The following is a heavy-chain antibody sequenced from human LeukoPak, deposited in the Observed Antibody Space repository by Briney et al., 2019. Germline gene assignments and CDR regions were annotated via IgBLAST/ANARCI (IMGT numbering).Heavy chain of an antibody. CDR2: INPSGGST. D-gene: IGHD3-9*01. CDR3: ARERLYYDILTGYTKNNWFDP. CDR1: GYTFTGYY. J-gene: IGHJ5*02. V-gene: IGHV1-46*01. Sequence: ASVKVSCKASGYTFTGYYMHWVRQAPGQGLEWMGIINPSGGSTSYAQKFQGRVTMTRDMSTSTVYMELSSLRSEDTAVYYCARERLYYDILTGYTKNNWFDPWGQGTLVTVSS.